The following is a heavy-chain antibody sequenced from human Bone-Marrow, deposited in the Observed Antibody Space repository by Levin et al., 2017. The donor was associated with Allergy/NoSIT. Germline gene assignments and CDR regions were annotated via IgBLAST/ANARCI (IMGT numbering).Heavy chain of an antibody. CDR2: IEKDGNEM. Sequence: PSASVKVSCAASGFTFNLYWMNWIRQAPGKGLEWVANIEKDGNEMHYVDSVEGRFTISRDNAKNVLYLEMSSLRVEDTALYYCGTDVGIAVADRNYWGQGVLVTVSS. CDR1: GFTFNLYW. CDR3: GTDVGIAVADRNY. J-gene: IGHJ4*02. V-gene: IGHV3-7*01. D-gene: IGHD6-19*01.